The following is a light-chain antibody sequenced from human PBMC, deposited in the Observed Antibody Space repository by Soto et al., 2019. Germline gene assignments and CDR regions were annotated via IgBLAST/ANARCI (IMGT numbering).Light chain of an antibody. CDR3: QQYDNWPYT. Sequence: EIVMTQSPATLSVSPGERATLSCRAGQSVSSSLAWYQQKPGQAPRLLIYDASTRATGIPARFSGSGSGTEFTLTISSLQSEDFAVYHCQQYDNWPYTFGQGTKLEIK. V-gene: IGKV3-15*01. CDR1: QSVSSS. CDR2: DAS. J-gene: IGKJ2*01.